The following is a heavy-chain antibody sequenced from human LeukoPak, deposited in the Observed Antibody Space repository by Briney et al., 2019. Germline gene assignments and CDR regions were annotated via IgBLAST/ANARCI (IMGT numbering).Heavy chain of an antibody. V-gene: IGHV4-30-4*08. CDR1: GDSISSGGYS. D-gene: IGHD3-10*01. J-gene: IGHJ4*02. CDR3: ARGAYYYGSGSYDEIDY. Sequence: SETLSLTCTVSGDSISSGGYSWNWIRQSAGKGLEWIGHIYYSGSTYYNPSLESRVSISVDTSKNQFSLKLGSVTAADTAVYYCARGAYYYGSGSYDEIDYWGQGTLVTVSS. CDR2: IYYSGST.